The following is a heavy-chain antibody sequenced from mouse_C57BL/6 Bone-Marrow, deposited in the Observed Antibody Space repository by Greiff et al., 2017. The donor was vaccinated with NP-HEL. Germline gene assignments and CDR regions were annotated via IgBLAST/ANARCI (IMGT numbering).Heavy chain of an antibody. Sequence: EVMLVESGGGLVQPKGSLKLSCAASGFSFNTYAMNWVRQAPGKGLEWVARIRSKSNNYATYYADSVKDRFTISRDDSESMLYLQMNNLKTEDTAMYYCVRLHGWLLQGGFAYWGQGTLVTVSA. CDR1: GFSFNTYA. CDR3: VRLHGWLLQGGFAY. V-gene: IGHV10-1*01. D-gene: IGHD2-3*01. J-gene: IGHJ3*01. CDR2: IRSKSNNYAT.